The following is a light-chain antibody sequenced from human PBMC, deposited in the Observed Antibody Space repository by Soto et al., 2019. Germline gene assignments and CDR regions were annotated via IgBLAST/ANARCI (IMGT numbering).Light chain of an antibody. J-gene: IGLJ1*01. CDR3: QSSDSSLND. Sequence: QSVLTQPPSVSGAPGRRVAISCTGSSSNIGAEYDVHWYQQLPGTAPKLLIYGNSNRPSGVPDRFSGSKSGTSASLAITGLQAEDEADYYCQSSDSSLNDFGTGTKVTVL. V-gene: IGLV1-40*01. CDR1: SSNIGAEYD. CDR2: GNS.